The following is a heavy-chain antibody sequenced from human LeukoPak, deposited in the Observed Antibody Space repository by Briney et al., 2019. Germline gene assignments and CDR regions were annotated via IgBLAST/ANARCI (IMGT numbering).Heavy chain of an antibody. J-gene: IGHJ4*02. CDR1: GGSFSAYC. CDR3: ARVLSRWVLDY. Sequence: SETLSLTCAVYGGSFSAYCWSWIRQPPGKGLEWIGEINHSGSSNYNPSLKSRVTISIDTSKNQFSLKLSSVTAADTAVYYCARVLSRWVLDYWGQGTLVTGSS. D-gene: IGHD6-19*01. CDR2: INHSGSS. V-gene: IGHV4-34*01.